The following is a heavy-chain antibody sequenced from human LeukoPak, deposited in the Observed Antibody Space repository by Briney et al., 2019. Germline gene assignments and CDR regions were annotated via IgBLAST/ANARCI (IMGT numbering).Heavy chain of an antibody. CDR3: TREDDIPDY. J-gene: IGHJ4*02. V-gene: IGHV3-49*03. Sequence: GGSLRLSCTASGFTFGGYAMSWFRQAPGKGLEWVGFIRSKAYGGTTEYAASVKGRFTISRDDSKSIAYLQMNSLKTEDTAVYYCTREDDIPDYWGQGTLVTVSS. D-gene: IGHD3-9*01. CDR2: IRSKAYGGTT. CDR1: GFTFGGYA.